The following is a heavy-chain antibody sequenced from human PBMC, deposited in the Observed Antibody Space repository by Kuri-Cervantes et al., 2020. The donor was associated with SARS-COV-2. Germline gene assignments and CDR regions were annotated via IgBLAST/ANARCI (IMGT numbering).Heavy chain of an antibody. Sequence: ASVKVSCKTPETTFPNHDINWVRQATGQGLEWMGMVKTNSGNTLYAQFFQGRVSMTRDISTSTVYIELSSLTSEDTAIYYCYCAPKEGFDSWGQGTLVTVSS. CDR3: YCAPKEGFDS. D-gene: IGHD2-21*01. V-gene: IGHV1-8*01. J-gene: IGHJ4*02. CDR1: ETTFPNHD. CDR2: VKTNSGNT.